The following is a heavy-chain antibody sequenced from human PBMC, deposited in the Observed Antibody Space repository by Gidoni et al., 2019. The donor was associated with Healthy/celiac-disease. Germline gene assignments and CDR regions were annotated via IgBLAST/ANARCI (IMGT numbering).Heavy chain of an antibody. J-gene: IGHJ6*02. D-gene: IGHD3-10*01. Sequence: QVQLQQWGAGLLKPSETLSLTCAVYVGSFSGYYWSWIRQPPGKGLEWIGEINHSGSTNYNPSLKSRVTISVDTSKNQFSLKLSSVTAADTAVYYCARGGVGGLTYYYYGMDVWGQGTTVTVSS. V-gene: IGHV4-34*01. CDR3: ARGGVGGLTYYYYGMDV. CDR2: INHSGST. CDR1: VGSFSGYY.